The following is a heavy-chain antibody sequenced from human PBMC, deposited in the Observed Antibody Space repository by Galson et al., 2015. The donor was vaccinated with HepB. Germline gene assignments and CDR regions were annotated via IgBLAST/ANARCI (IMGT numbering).Heavy chain of an antibody. Sequence: SLRLSCAASGFTFSSYSMNWVRQAPGKGLEWVSSISSSSSYIYYADSVKGRFTISRDNAKNSLYLQMNSLRAEDTAVYYCARDLCSSTSCYRWKHAFDIWGQGTMVTVSS. D-gene: IGHD2-2*02. V-gene: IGHV3-21*01. CDR1: GFTFSSYS. CDR3: ARDLCSSTSCYRWKHAFDI. J-gene: IGHJ3*02. CDR2: ISSSSSYI.